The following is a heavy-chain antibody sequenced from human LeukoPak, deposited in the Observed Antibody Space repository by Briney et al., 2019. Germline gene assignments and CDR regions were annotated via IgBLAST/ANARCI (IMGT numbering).Heavy chain of an antibody. J-gene: IGHJ4*02. CDR2: ISYDGSNK. CDR3: AKGGILTGYQFDY. CDR1: GFTFSSYG. D-gene: IGHD3-9*01. V-gene: IGHV3-30*18. Sequence: GGSLRLSCAASGFTFSSYGMHWVRQAPGKGLEWVAVISYDGSNKYYADSVKGRFTISRDNSKNTLYLQMNSLRAEDTAVYYCAKGGILTGYQFDYWGQGTLVTASS.